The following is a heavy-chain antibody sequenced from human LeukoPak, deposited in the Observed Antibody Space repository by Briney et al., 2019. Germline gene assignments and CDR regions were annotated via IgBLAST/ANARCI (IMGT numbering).Heavy chain of an antibody. J-gene: IGHJ2*01. D-gene: IGHD2-8*01. CDR2: MWSDGSKT. Sequence: GGSLRLSCTASGFTLSYYGMHWVRQAPGKGLESVALMWSDGSKTSYADSVKGRFTISRDISRNTLYLQMNSLRAEDTALYYCARDADASAFYWYFDLWGRGTLVTVSS. V-gene: IGHV3-33*01. CDR3: ARDADASAFYWYFDL. CDR1: GFTLSYYG.